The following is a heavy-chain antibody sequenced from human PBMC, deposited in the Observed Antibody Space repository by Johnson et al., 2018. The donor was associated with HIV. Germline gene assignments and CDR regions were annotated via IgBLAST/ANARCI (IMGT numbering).Heavy chain of an antibody. CDR2: ISWDGGST. J-gene: IGHJ3*02. V-gene: IGHV3-43D*03. CDR1: GFTFDDYA. D-gene: IGHD5-18*01. CDR3: ARVTEGHSYDLGVDAFDI. Sequence: VQLVESGGVVVQPGGSRRLSCAASGFTFDDYAMHWVRQAPGQGLEWVSLISWDGGSTYYADSVKGRFTISSDNAKNSLYLQMNSLRAEDTAVYYCARVTEGHSYDLGVDAFDIWGQGTMVTVSS.